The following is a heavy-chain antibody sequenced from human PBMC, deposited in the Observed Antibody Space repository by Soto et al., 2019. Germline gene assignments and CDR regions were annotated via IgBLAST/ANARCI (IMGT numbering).Heavy chain of an antibody. D-gene: IGHD2-2*01. CDR3: ARTRSSTSCYSP. CDR2: IIPILGIA. J-gene: IGHJ5*02. Sequence: VGCEASGGSVKSYTLCWARQAPGQGLEWMGRIIPILGIANYAQKFQGRVTITADKSTSTAYMELSSLRSEDTAVYYCARTRSSTSCYSPWGQGTLVTVSS. CDR1: GGSVKSYT. V-gene: IGHV1-69*02.